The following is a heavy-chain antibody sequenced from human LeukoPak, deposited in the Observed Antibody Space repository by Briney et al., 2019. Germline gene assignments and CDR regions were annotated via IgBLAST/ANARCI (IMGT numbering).Heavy chain of an antibody. Sequence: GGPLRLSCAASGFTFSTYEMNWVRQAPGKGLEWVSYISGTSNTIYYADSVEGRFTVSRDNAKNSLYLQMNSLRAEDTAIYYCARDLGSYSSGWYMGFDYWGQGTLVTVSS. CDR1: GFTFSTYE. V-gene: IGHV3-48*03. CDR2: ISGTSNTI. D-gene: IGHD6-19*01. J-gene: IGHJ4*02. CDR3: ARDLGSYSSGWYMGFDY.